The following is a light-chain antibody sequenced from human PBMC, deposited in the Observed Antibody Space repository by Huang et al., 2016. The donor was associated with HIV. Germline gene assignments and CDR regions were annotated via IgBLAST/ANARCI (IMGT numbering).Light chain of an antibody. CDR2: GAF. J-gene: IGKJ1*01. V-gene: IGKV3-15*01. CDR1: HSVTTN. Sequence: EVVMTQFPAILSVSPGERATLSCRASHSVTTNLAWYQQKPGQAPRLLIYGAFTRATGIPARFSGSGSGTEFTLTISSLQSEDSAVYYCQQYNYWWTFGQGTKVEIK. CDR3: QQYNYWWT.